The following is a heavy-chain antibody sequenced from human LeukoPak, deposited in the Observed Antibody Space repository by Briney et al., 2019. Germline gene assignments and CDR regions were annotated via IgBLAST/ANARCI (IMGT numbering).Heavy chain of an antibody. CDR2: ITSNSATM. Sequence: GGSLRLSCAASGFTFDDYTMHWVRQVPGRGLEWVSGITSNSATMAYADSVKGRFTISRDNAKNSLYLQMNSLRPEDTALYYCAEGIRTVRLHYFDYWGQGTLVTVSS. CDR1: GFTFDDYT. J-gene: IGHJ4*02. D-gene: IGHD6-6*01. CDR3: AEGIRTVRLHYFDY. V-gene: IGHV3-9*01.